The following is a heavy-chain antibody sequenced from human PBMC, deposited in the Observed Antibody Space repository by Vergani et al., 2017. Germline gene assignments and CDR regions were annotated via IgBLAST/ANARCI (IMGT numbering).Heavy chain of an antibody. CDR2: INPTSGGT. CDR1: GYTFTGYY. D-gene: IGHD1-26*01. Sequence: QVQLVQSGAEVKKPGASVKVSCKASGYTFTGYYMHWVRQAPGQGLEWMGWINPTSGGTNYAQKFQCRVTMNRDTSIITAYMELSRLRSADTAVYYGARETIVGATTYYYYYMDVWGKGTTVTVSS. J-gene: IGHJ6*03. CDR3: ARETIVGATTYYYYYMDV. V-gene: IGHV1-2*02.